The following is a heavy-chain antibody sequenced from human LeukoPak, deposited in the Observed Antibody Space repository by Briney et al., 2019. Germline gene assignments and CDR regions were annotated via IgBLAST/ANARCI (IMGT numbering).Heavy chain of an antibody. D-gene: IGHD6-13*01. Sequence: GGSLRLSCAASGFTFSDYYMSWIRQAPGKGLEWVSYISSSGSTIYYADSVKGRFTISRDNAKNTLSLQMNSLRAEDTAVYYCAKERAGYGIAAAGTGYWGQGTLVTVSS. J-gene: IGHJ4*02. CDR3: AKERAGYGIAAAGTGY. CDR2: ISSSGSTI. V-gene: IGHV3-11*01. CDR1: GFTFSDYY.